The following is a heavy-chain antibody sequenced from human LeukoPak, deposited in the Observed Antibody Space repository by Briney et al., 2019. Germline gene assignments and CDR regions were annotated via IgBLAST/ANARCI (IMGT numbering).Heavy chain of an antibody. J-gene: IGHJ4*02. V-gene: IGHV3-9*01. CDR2: ISWNSGSI. D-gene: IGHD6-19*01. Sequence: GGSLRLSCAASGFTFDDYAMHWVQQAPGKGLEWVSGISWNSGSIGYADSVKGRFTISRDNAKNSLYLQMNSLRAEDTALYYCAKVLAGTFDYWGQGTLVTVSS. CDR3: AKVLAGTFDY. CDR1: GFTFDDYA.